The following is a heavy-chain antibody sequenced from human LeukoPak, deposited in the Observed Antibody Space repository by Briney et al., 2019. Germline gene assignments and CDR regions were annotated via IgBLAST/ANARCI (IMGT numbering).Heavy chain of an antibody. V-gene: IGHV4-34*01. CDR1: GGSFSGYH. J-gene: IGHJ5*02. CDR2: INHSGST. CDR3: ARRFDP. Sequence: SETLSLTCAVYGGSFSGYHWSWIRQPPGKGLEWIGEINHSGSTNYNPSLKSRVTISVDTSKNQFSLKLSSVTAADTAVYYCARRFDPWGQGTLVTVSS.